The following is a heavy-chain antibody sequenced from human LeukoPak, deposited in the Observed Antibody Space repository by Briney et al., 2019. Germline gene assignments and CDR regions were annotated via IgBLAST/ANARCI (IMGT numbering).Heavy chain of an antibody. V-gene: IGHV3-7*01. D-gene: IGHD2-21*01. Sequence: GGSLRLPCVDSGFAFSSYWMSWVRQAPGKGLEWVANIKQDGSGIYYAGSVKGRFTISRENAKNSLHLQMNSLGAEDTAVYYCARGSLLWSRAEYFQHWGQGTLVTVSS. CDR3: ARGSLLWSRAEYFQH. CDR2: IKQDGSGI. J-gene: IGHJ1*01. CDR1: GFAFSSYW.